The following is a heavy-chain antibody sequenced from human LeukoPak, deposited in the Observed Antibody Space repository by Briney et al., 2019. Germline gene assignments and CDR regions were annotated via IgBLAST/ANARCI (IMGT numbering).Heavy chain of an antibody. J-gene: IGHJ4*02. CDR2: IRYDGGAR. Sequence: GGSLRLSCAASGFTFSTYGMHWVRQAPGKGLEWVAFIRYDGGARSYGDSVKGRFTISRGNSKNTLSLQINSLRPEDTAVYYCAKSDSDWGQGTLVTVSS. D-gene: IGHD2-21*02. V-gene: IGHV3-30*02. CDR1: GFTFSTYG. CDR3: AKSDSD.